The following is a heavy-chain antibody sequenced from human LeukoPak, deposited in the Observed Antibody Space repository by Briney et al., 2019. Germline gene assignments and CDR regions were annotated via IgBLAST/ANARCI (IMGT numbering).Heavy chain of an antibody. Sequence: GGSLRLSCAASGFTFSSYSINWVRQAPGKGLEWVSSIGSSSNYIYYADSVKGRFTISRDNAKSSLYLQMNSLRAEDTAVYYCARGATVDSRYYFDYWGQGTLVTVSS. V-gene: IGHV3-21*01. CDR1: GFTFSSYS. CDR3: ARGATVDSRYYFDY. D-gene: IGHD4-23*01. J-gene: IGHJ4*02. CDR2: IGSSSNYI.